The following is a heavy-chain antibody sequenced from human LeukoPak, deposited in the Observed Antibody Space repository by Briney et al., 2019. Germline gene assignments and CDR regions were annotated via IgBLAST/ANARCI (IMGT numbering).Heavy chain of an antibody. CDR2: INPNSGGT. CDR3: ARANAHASSSSSSN. V-gene: IGHV1-2*02. Sequence: ASVKVSCKASGYTFTSYYMHWVRQAPGQGLEWMGWINPNSGGTNYAQKFQGRVTMTRDTSISSAYMELSRLRSDDTAVYYCARANAHASSSSSSNWGQGTLVTVSS. D-gene: IGHD6-6*01. J-gene: IGHJ4*02. CDR1: GYTFTSYY.